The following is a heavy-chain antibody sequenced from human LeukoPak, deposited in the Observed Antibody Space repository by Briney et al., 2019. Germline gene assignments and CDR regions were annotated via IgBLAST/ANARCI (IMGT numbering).Heavy chain of an antibody. Sequence: GGSLRLSCAASGFTFSSYAMSWVRQAPGKGLEWVSAISGSGGSTYYADSVKGRFTISRDNSKNTLYLQMNSLRAEDTAVYYCAKDPGVYDILTGDNYGVDVWGQGTTVTVSS. CDR3: AKDPGVYDILTGDNYGVDV. V-gene: IGHV3-23*01. CDR2: ISGSGGST. CDR1: GFTFSSYA. J-gene: IGHJ6*02. D-gene: IGHD3-9*01.